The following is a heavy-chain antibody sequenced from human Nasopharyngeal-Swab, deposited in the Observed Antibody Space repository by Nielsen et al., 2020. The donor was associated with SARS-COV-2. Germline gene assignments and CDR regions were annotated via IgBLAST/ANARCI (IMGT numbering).Heavy chain of an antibody. CDR2: ISASGGST. V-gene: IGHV3-23*01. J-gene: IGHJ3*02. Sequence: GGPLRLPCIASGFTFNISAMAWVRRTPGRGLQWVSGISASGGSTYYTDSVKGRFPVSSDNSRNTLYLRMHSLRVEDTALYYCAKDDVGRRDAFDIWGQGTMVTVSS. CDR1: GFTFNISA. CDR3: AKDDVGRRDAFDI.